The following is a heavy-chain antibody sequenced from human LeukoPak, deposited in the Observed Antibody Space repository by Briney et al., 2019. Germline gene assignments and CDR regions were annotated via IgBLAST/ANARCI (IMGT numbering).Heavy chain of an antibody. CDR1: GGTFSSYA. D-gene: IGHD2-2*02. CDR2: IIPIFGTA. V-gene: IGHV1-69*05. Sequence: SVKVSCKASGGTFSSYAISWVRQPPGQGLEWMGGIIPIFGTANYAQKFQGRVTITTDESTSTAYMELSSLRSEDTAVYYCARDREYCSSTSCYTLQFDYWGQGTLVTVSS. J-gene: IGHJ4*02. CDR3: ARDREYCSSTSCYTLQFDY.